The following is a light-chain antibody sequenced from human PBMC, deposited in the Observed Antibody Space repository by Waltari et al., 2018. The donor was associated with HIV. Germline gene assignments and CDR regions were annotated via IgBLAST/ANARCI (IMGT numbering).Light chain of an antibody. CDR1: SSDIGGYYF. CDR3: CSYAGIYTGV. CDR2: DVS. V-gene: IGLV2-11*01. Sequence: QSALTQPRSVSGSPGQSVTLSCTGTSSDIGGYYFVSWYQQLPGRAPRLIIYDVSKRSPGLPDLFAGSKAGNTASLTISGLQADDEADYYCCSYAGIYTGVFGGGTKLTVL. J-gene: IGLJ3*02.